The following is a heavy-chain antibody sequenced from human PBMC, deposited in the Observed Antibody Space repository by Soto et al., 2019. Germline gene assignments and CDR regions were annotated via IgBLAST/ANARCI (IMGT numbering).Heavy chain of an antibody. CDR3: AKGRDYGGNYRDY. D-gene: IGHD4-17*01. J-gene: IGHJ4*02. Sequence: LRLSCAASGFTFSSYVMSWVRQAPGKGLEWVSAIRGNGDTTYTYYAGSVKGRFTISRDNSQNTLYLHMNSLRAEDTAVYYCAKGRDYGGNYRDYWGQGTLVTVSS. CDR2: IRGNGDTT. V-gene: IGHV3-23*01. CDR1: GFTFSSYV.